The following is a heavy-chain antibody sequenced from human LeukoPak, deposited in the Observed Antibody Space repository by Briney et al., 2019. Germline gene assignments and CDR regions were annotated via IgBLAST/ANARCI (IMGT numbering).Heavy chain of an antibody. J-gene: IGHJ4*02. CDR1: GFTVSGTH. CDR2: IYTGGTT. CDR3: ARVQATVGGGSDS. D-gene: IGHD3-16*01. Sequence: GGSLRLSCAATGFTVSGTHMSWVRQAPGKGLEWVSAIYTGGTTYYADSVMGRFTVSRDNSKNTLYLQLNSLRAEDTAVYYCARVQATVGGGSDSWGQGNLVTLST. V-gene: IGHV3-53*01.